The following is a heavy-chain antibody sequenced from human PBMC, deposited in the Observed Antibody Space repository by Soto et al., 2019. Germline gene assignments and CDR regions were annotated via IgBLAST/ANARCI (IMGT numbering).Heavy chain of an antibody. CDR3: ARDPSHGSGSYLDS. V-gene: IGHV3-33*01. CDR2: IWYDGSNK. J-gene: IGHJ4*02. D-gene: IGHD3-10*01. CDR1: GFIFSDYG. Sequence: QVQLVESGGGVVQPGRSLRLSCAASGFIFSDYGMHWVRQALGKGLEWVAVIWYDGSNKYYADSVKGRFTVSRDNSKNTLYLQMNGLRVEDTAVFYCARDPSHGSGSYLDSWGQGTLVTVSS.